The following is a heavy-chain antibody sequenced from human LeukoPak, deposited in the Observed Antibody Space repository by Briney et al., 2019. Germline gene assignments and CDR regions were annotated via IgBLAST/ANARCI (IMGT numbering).Heavy chain of an antibody. CDR3: SRVFMTDDAFDI. CDR2: IYYSGST. CDR1: GGSISSYY. D-gene: IGHD2-21*02. J-gene: IGHJ3*02. Sequence: SETLSLTCTVSGGSISSYYWSWIRQPPGKGLEWVGYIYYSGSTNYNPSLKSRVTISVDTSKNQFSLKLSSVPAADRAVYYCSRVFMTDDAFDILGRRTIVSDPS. V-gene: IGHV4-59*01.